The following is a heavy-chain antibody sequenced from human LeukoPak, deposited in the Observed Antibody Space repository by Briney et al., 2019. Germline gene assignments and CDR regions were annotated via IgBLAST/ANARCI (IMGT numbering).Heavy chain of an antibody. CDR3: AREGGGFDY. V-gene: IGHV4-39*07. J-gene: IGHJ4*02. CDR2: FYYSGST. D-gene: IGHD3-16*01. CDR1: GRYISNSSYY. Sequence: SETLSLTCYVSGRYISNSSYYWGWIRQPPGKGLEWIGSFYYSGSTDYNPSLKTRVTISVDTSKNQFSLKLRPVTAADTALYYCAREGGGFDYWAQGTLVIVSS.